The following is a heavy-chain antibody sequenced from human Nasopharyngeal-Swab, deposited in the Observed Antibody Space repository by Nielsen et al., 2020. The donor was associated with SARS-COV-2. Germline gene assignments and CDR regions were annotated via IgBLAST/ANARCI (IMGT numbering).Heavy chain of an antibody. CDR2: ISGSGGST. V-gene: IGHV3-23*01. D-gene: IGHD2-2*01. Sequence: WIRQPPGKGLEWVSAISGSGGSTYYADSVKGRFTISRDNSKNTLYLQMNSLRAEDTAVYYCAKDFRAIVVVPAAVNWLDPWGQGTLVTVSS. CDR3: AKDFRAIVVVPAAVNWLDP. J-gene: IGHJ5*02.